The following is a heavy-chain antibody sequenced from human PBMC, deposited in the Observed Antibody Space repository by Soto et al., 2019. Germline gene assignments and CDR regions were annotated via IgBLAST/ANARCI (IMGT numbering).Heavy chain of an antibody. CDR3: TRDIGGKGAY. Sequence: EVQLVESGGGLAQHGGSLRLSCAASGFTFSSYWMHWVRQVPGKGLLWVSRIDEYGSTINYADSVKGRFTISRDNARNTLYLEMNSLRAEDTALYYCTRDIGGKGAYWGPGTLDTVSS. D-gene: IGHD3-10*01. J-gene: IGHJ4*02. V-gene: IGHV3-74*01. CDR2: IDEYGSTI. CDR1: GFTFSSYW.